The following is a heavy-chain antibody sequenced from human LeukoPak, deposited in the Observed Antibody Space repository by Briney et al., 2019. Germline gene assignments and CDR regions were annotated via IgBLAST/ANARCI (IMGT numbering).Heavy chain of an antibody. CDR1: GGSISSSKW. V-gene: IGHV4-4*02. CDR2: IYHSGST. Sequence: SETLSLTCAVSGGSISSSKWWSWVRQPPGKGLEWIEEIYHSGSTNYNPSLKSRVTISVDKSKNQFSLKLSSVTAADTAVYYCATVSAFFYDSGSYYTFDYWGQGTLVTVSS. D-gene: IGHD3-10*01. CDR3: ATVSAFFYDSGSYYTFDY. J-gene: IGHJ4*02.